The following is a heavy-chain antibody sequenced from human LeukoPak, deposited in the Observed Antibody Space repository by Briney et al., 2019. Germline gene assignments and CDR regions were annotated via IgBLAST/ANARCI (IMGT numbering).Heavy chain of an antibody. J-gene: IGHJ4*02. V-gene: IGHV1-69*06. D-gene: IGHD3-10*01. CDR1: GGTFSSYA. Sequence: SVKVSCKASGGTFSSYAISWVRQAPGQGLEWMGGIIPIFGTANYAQKFQGRVTITADKSTSTACMALSSLRSDDTAVYYCARDDNYGSGQPDDWGQGTLVTVSS. CDR3: ARDDNYGSGQPDD. CDR2: IIPIFGTA.